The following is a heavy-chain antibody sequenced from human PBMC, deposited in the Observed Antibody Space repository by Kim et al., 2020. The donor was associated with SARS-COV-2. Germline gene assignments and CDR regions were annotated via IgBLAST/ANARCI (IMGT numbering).Heavy chain of an antibody. CDR1: GYTFTSYA. J-gene: IGHJ6*02. Sequence: ASVKVSCKASGYTFTSYAMHWVRQAPGQRLEWMGWINAGNGNTKYSQKFQGRVTITRDTSASTAYMELSSLRSEDTAVYYCARDHVDIVAPGSFYYYYGMDVWGQGTTVTVSS. CDR3: ARDHVDIVAPGSFYYYYGMDV. D-gene: IGHD5-12*01. CDR2: INAGNGNT. V-gene: IGHV1-3*01.